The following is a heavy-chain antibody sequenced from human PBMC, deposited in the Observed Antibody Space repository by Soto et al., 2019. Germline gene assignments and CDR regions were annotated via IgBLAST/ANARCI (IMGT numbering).Heavy chain of an antibody. J-gene: IGHJ4*02. Sequence: SETLSLTCVVSGESISSYSWWSWVRQAPGMGLQWIGEIHYRESTYYNSSLKSRVTISVDASKNQFSLKLSSVTAADTAVYYCARLYGNYGHLDYWGQGTLVTVSS. CDR1: GESISSYSW. CDR3: ARLYGNYGHLDY. D-gene: IGHD4-17*01. V-gene: IGHV4-4*02. CDR2: IHYREST.